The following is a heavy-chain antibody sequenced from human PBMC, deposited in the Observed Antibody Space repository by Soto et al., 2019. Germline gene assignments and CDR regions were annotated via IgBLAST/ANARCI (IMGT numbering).Heavy chain of an antibody. CDR2: ISWNSGSI. CDR1: GFTFDDYA. CDR3: AKGDASSSSYYGMDV. V-gene: IGHV3-9*01. Sequence: PGGSLRLSCAASGFTFDDYAMHWVRQAPGKGLEWVSGISWNSGSIGYADSVKGRFTISRDNAKNSLYLQMNSLRAEDTALYYCAKGDASSSSYYGMDVWGQGTTVTVSS. J-gene: IGHJ6*02.